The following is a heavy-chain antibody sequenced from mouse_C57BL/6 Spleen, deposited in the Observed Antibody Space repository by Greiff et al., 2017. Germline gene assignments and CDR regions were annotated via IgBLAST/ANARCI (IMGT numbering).Heavy chain of an antibody. V-gene: IGHV1-18*01. CDR3: ARGSSGYTWFAY. Sequence: VQLQQSGPELVKPGASVKIPCKASGYTFTDSNMDWVKQSHGKSLEWIGDIIPNIGGTIYNQKFKGKATLTVDKSSSTAYMELRRLTSEDTAVYYCARGSSGYTWFAYWGQGTLVTVSA. CDR2: IIPNIGGT. J-gene: IGHJ3*01. CDR1: GYTFTDSN. D-gene: IGHD3-2*02.